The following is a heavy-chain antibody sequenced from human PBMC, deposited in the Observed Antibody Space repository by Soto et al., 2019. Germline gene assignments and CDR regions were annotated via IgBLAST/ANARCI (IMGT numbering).Heavy chain of an antibody. V-gene: IGHV4-39*01. CDR3: ARRGRLTGSLGYYHYGMDV. Sequence: SETLSLTCTVSGGSISSSSYYWGWIRQPPGKGLEWIGSIYYSGSTYYNPSLKSRVTISVDTSKNQFSLKLSSVTAADTAVYYCARRGRLTGSLGYYHYGMDVWGHGTTVT. CDR1: GGSISSSSYY. J-gene: IGHJ6*02. CDR2: IYYSGST. D-gene: IGHD3-10*01.